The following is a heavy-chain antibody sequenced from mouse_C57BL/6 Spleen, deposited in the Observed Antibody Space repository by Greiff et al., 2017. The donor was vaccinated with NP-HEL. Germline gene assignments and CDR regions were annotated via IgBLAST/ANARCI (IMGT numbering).Heavy chain of an antibody. D-gene: IGHD6-1*01. CDR1: GYAFSSSW. J-gene: IGHJ2*01. Sequence: QVQLQQSGPELVKPGASVKISCKASGYAFSSSWMNWVKQRPGKGLEWIGRIYPGDGDTNYNGKFKGKATLTADKSSSTAYMQLSSLTSEDSAVYFCARRRLFEDYVDYWGQGTTLTVSS. CDR3: ARRRLFEDYVDY. CDR2: IYPGDGDT. V-gene: IGHV1-82*01.